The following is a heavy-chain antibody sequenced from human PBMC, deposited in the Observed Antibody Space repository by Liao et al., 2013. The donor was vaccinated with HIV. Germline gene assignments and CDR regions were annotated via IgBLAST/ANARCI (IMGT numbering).Heavy chain of an antibody. CDR3: ARLPRGDSHLPLLATRTLTGHLPKFFDY. J-gene: IGHJ4*02. D-gene: IGHD3-9*01. Sequence: QVQLQESGPGLVQPSETLSLTCTVSGASIRDNYWSWIRQSPRTGLEWIGYISFRTNSKYNPSLGSRVTISFAASKGQFSLNLHSVTAADTAIYYCARLPRGDSHLPLLATRTLTGHLPKFFDYWGQGALVTVSS. V-gene: IGHV4-59*01. CDR2: ISFRTNS. CDR1: GASIRDNY.